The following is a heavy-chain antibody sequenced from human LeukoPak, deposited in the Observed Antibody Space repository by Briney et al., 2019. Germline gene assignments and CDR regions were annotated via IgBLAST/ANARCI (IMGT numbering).Heavy chain of an antibody. V-gene: IGHV3-23*01. D-gene: IGHD3-22*01. CDR2: ISGSGGST. CDR3: AKDFYYDSSGYPNPLDY. J-gene: IGHJ4*02. CDR1: GFTFSSYA. Sequence: GGFLRLSCAASGFTFSSYAMSWVRQAPGKGLEWVSAISGSGGSTYYADSVEGRFTISRDNSKNTLYLQMNSLRAEDTALYYCAKDFYYDSSGYPNPLDYWGQGTLVTVSS.